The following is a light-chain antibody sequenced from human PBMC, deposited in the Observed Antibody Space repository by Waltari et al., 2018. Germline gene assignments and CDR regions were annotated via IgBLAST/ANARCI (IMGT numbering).Light chain of an antibody. CDR1: QTISNW. J-gene: IGKJ4*01. CDR2: KAS. V-gene: IGKV1-5*03. CDR3: QQYNSYSLLT. Sequence: DIQMTTSPSTPSASVVDRFTITCRASQTISNWLAWYQQKPGKATNLLIYKASTLESGVPSRFSCSGSATEFTLTISSLQPDDFATYYCQQYNSYSLLTFGGGTKVEIK.